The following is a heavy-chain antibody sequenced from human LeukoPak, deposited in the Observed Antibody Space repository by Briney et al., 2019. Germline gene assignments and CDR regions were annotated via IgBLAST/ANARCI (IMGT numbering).Heavy chain of an antibody. CDR1: GYTFTSYD. Sequence: ASVKVSCKASGYTFTSYDINWARQATGQGLEWMGWMNPNSGNTGYAQKFQGRVTMTRNTSISTAYMELSSLRSEDTAVYYCARLVAARLSWFDPWGQGTLVTVSS. CDR3: ARLVAARLSWFDP. V-gene: IGHV1-8*01. D-gene: IGHD6-6*01. J-gene: IGHJ5*02. CDR2: MNPNSGNT.